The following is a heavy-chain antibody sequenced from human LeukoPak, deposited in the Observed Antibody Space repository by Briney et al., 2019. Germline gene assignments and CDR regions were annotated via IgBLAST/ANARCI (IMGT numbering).Heavy chain of an antibody. CDR1: GGSISSYY. J-gene: IGHJ6*02. CDR3: ARLVDYYYGMDV. CDR2: IYYSGST. Sequence: SETLSLTCTVSGGSISSYYWRWIRQPLGKGLEWIGYIYYSGSTNYNPSLKSRVTISVDTSKNQFSLKLSSVTAADTAVYYCARLVDYYYGMDVWGQGTTVTVSS. D-gene: IGHD2-15*01. V-gene: IGHV4-59*08.